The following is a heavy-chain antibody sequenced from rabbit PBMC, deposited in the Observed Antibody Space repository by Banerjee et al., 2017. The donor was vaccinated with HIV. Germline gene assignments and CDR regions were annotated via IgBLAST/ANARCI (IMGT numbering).Heavy chain of an antibody. CDR2: IDPVFGST. V-gene: IGHV1S47*01. CDR1: GFDFSSYG. CDR3: ARDDDNNGGYYFNL. Sequence: QEQLVESGGGLVQPGGSLKLSCKASGFDFSSYGVSWVRQAPGKGLEWIGYIDPVFGSTYYASWVNGRFTISSHNAQNTLYLQLNSLTAADTATYFCARDDDNNGGYYFNLWGQGTLVTVS. J-gene: IGHJ4*01. D-gene: IGHD1-1*01.